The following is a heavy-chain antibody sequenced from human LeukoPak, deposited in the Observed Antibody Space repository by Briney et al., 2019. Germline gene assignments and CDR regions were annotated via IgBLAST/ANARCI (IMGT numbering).Heavy chain of an antibody. J-gene: IGHJ4*02. Sequence: EASMTVSCKSSGFTFTEHYMHWVRQGPGQGLEWMGYIGPHSTFTSSPQEFQGRVTMTRDASMSTAYMELTRLTSDDTAVYYCVREGEGPLSKDFDYWGQGTLVTVSS. D-gene: IGHD2/OR15-2a*01. CDR3: VREGEGPLSKDFDY. CDR2: IGPHSTFT. CDR1: GFTFTEHY. V-gene: IGHV1-2*02.